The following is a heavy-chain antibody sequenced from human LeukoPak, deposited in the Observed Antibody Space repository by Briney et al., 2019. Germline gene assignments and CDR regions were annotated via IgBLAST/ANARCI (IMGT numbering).Heavy chain of an antibody. V-gene: IGHV4-39*01. CDR1: GGSISSSSYY. J-gene: IGHJ4*02. D-gene: IGHD5-18*01. CDR2: IYYSGST. CDR3: ARNVDTAMVHYFDY. Sequence: SETLSLTCTVSGGSISSSSYYWGWIRQPPGTGLEWIGSIYYSGSTYYNPSLKSRVTISVDTSKNQFSLKLSSVTAADTAVYYCARNVDTAMVHYFDYWGQGTLVTVSS.